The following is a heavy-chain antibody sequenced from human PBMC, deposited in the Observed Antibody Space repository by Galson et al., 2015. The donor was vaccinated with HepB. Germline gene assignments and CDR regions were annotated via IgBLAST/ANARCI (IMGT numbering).Heavy chain of an antibody. D-gene: IGHD5-18*01. J-gene: IGHJ4*02. Sequence: QSGAEVKKPGESLKISCKGSGYSFTSYWIGWVRQMPGKGLEWMGIIYPGDSDTRYSPSFQGQVTISADKSISTAYLQWSSLKASDTAMYYCARQGYSYGTPYYFDYWGQGTLVTVSS. V-gene: IGHV5-51*01. CDR2: IYPGDSDT. CDR3: ARQGYSYGTPYYFDY. CDR1: GYSFTSYW.